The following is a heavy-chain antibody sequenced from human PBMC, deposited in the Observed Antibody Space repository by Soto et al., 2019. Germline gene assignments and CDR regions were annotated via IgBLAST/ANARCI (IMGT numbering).Heavy chain of an antibody. CDR1: GFTCTISA. V-gene: IGHV1-58*01. CDR2: IVVGSGNT. D-gene: IGHD6-13*01. CDR3: AAERIAAAGDYFDY. Sequence: SVKVSCKASGFTCTISAVQGVLQSLGQRLEWIGCIVVGSGNTNYAQKFQERVTITRDMSTSTAYMELSSLRSEDTAVYYCAAERIAAAGDYFDYWGQGTLVTVSS. J-gene: IGHJ4*02.